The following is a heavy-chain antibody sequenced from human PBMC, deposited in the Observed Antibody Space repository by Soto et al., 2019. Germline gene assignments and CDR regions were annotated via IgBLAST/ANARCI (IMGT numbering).Heavy chain of an antibody. CDR3: EKDERTARWSS. D-gene: IGHD1-1*01. V-gene: IGHV3-23*01. J-gene: IGHJ4*02. CDR2: ISGSGGST. Sequence: GVSLRLSCAASGFTFSSYAMSWVRQAPGKGLEWVSAISGSGGSTYYADSVKGRFTISRDNSKNTLYLQMNSLRAEDTAVYYCEKDERTARWSSCGQGNLGTDYS. CDR1: GFTFSSYA.